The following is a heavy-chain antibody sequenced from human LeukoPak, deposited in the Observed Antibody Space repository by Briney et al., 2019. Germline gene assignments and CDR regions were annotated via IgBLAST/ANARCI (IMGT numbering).Heavy chain of an antibody. D-gene: IGHD3-10*01. CDR1: GGSFSGYY. CDR2: INHSGST. J-gene: IGHJ5*02. Sequence: SETLSLTCTVYGGSFSGYYWSWIRQPPGKGLEWIGEINHSGSTNYNPSLKSRVTISVDTSKNQFSLKLSSVTAADTAVYYCARTQFQPLLWFGESPYNWFDPWGQGTLVTVSS. V-gene: IGHV4-34*01. CDR3: ARTQFQPLLWFGESPYNWFDP.